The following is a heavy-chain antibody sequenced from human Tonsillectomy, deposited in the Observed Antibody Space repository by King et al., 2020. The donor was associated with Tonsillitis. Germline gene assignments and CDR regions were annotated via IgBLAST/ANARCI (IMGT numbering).Heavy chain of an antibody. D-gene: IGHD1-14*01. CDR2: IKQDGSEA. Sequence: VQLVESGGGLVQPGGSLRLSCAASGFTFSSYWMSWVRQAPGKGLEWVANIKQDGSEAYYVYSVTGRLTISRENAENSLYLQMNSLRAEDTAVYYCARDSLTATRAFDLWGRGTLVTVSS. CDR1: GFTFSSYW. V-gene: IGHV3-7*03. J-gene: IGHJ2*01. CDR3: ARDSLTATRAFDL.